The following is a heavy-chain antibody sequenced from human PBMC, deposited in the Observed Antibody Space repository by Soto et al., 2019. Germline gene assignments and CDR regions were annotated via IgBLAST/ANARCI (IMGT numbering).Heavy chain of an antibody. CDR1: EFTFGTYG. V-gene: IGHV3-7*01. CDR2: IKQDGSEK. J-gene: IGHJ5*02. CDR3: AREIAVAASPNWFDP. D-gene: IGHD6-19*01. Sequence: GGSLKLSCAASEFTFGTYGMSWVRQAPGKGLEWVPNIKQDGSEKYYVDSVKGRFTISRDNAKNSLYLQMNSLRAEDTAVYYCAREIAVAASPNWFDPWGQGTLVTVSS.